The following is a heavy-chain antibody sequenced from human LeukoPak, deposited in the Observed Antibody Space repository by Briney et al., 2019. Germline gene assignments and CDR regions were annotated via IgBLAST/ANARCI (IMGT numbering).Heavy chain of an antibody. Sequence: SETLSLTCTVSGASVSSGSYYWSWIRQPPGKGLEWIGYIYCSGSTNYNPSLKSRVTISVDTSKNQFSLKLSSVTAADTAAYYCARGSRGYSYGWGQGTLVTVSS. CDR2: IYCSGST. J-gene: IGHJ4*02. CDR3: ARGSRGYSYG. D-gene: IGHD5-18*01. CDR1: GASVSSGSYY. V-gene: IGHV4-61*01.